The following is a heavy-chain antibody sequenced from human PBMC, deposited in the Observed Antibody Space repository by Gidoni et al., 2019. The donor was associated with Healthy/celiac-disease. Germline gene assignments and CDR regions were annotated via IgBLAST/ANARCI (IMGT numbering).Heavy chain of an antibody. CDR1: GYTFTSYG. D-gene: IGHD1-26*01. CDR3: ARDQEAWELLDPLSY. Sequence: VKVSCKASGYTFTSYGISWVRQAPGQGLEWMGWISAYNGNTNYAQKLQGRVTMTTDTSTSTAYMELRSLRSDDTAVYYCARDQEAWELLDPLSYWGQGTLVTVSS. V-gene: IGHV1-18*01. J-gene: IGHJ4*02. CDR2: ISAYNGNT.